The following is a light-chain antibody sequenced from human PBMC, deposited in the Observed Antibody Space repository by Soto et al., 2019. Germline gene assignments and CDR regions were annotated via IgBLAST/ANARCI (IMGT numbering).Light chain of an antibody. CDR3: QQLTRSPST. Sequence: IQMTQSPSTLSASVGDRVTITCRAIQTISSWLAWYQQKPGKAPKFLIYDASNLESGVPSRFSGSGSGTEFTLTISSLPPDDFETYYCQQLTRSPSTFGGGTKVDIK. V-gene: IGKV1-5*01. CDR1: QTISSW. J-gene: IGKJ4*01. CDR2: DAS.